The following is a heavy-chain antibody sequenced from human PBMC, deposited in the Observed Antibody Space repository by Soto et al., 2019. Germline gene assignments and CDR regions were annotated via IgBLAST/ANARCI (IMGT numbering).Heavy chain of an antibody. CDR2: IYYSGST. V-gene: IGHV4-59*01. D-gene: IGHD3-10*01. J-gene: IGHJ6*02. Sequence: SETLSLTCTVSGGSISSYYWSWIRQPPGKGLEWIGYIYYSGSTNYNPSLKSRVTISVDTSKNQFSLKLSSVTAADTAVYYCARDDKDYRLAREGSYYYYGMDVWGQGTTVTVSS. CDR3: ARDDKDYRLAREGSYYYYGMDV. CDR1: GGSISSYY.